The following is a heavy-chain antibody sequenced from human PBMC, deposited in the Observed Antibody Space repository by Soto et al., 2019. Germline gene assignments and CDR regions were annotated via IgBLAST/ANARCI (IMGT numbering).Heavy chain of an antibody. Sequence: GGSLRLSCAASGFTFSSYAMSWVRQAPGKGLEWVSAISGSGGSTYYADSVKGRFTISRDNSKNTLYLQMNSLRAEDTAVYYCAKGGHYYDSSGYYCGYWGQGTLVTVSS. V-gene: IGHV3-23*01. D-gene: IGHD3-22*01. J-gene: IGHJ4*02. CDR1: GFTFSSYA. CDR2: ISGSGGST. CDR3: AKGGHYYDSSGYYCGY.